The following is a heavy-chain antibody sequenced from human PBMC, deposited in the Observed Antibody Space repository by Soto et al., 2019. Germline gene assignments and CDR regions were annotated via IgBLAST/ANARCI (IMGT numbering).Heavy chain of an antibody. CDR1: GFTFSSYA. D-gene: IGHD3-16*02. Sequence: GGSLRLSCAASGFTFSSYAMSWVRQAPGKGLEWVSAISGSGGSTYYADSVKGRFTISRDNSKNTLYLQMNSPRAEDTAVYYCAKDITLSDYIWGSHRYMQSFDYRGPGTLLTVSS. J-gene: IGHJ4*02. V-gene: IGHV3-23*01. CDR3: AKDITLSDYIWGSHRYMQSFDY. CDR2: ISGSGGST.